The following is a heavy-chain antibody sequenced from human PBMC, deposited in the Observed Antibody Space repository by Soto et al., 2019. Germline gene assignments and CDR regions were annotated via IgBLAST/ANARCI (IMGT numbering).Heavy chain of an antibody. CDR2: INPNSGGT. J-gene: IGHJ6*02. Sequence: ASVKVSCKASGYTFTGYYMHWVRQAPGQGLEWMGWINPNSGGTNYAQKFQGWVTMTRDTSISTAYMELSSLRSEDTAVYYCARGPLLWGDVWGQGTTVTVSS. D-gene: IGHD3-10*01. V-gene: IGHV1-2*04. CDR3: ARGPLLWGDV. CDR1: GYTFTGYY.